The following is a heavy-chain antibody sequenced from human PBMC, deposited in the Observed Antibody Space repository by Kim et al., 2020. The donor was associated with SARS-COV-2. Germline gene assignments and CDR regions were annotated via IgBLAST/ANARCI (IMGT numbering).Heavy chain of an antibody. D-gene: IGHD6-25*01. CDR3: AISWVAASFDY. V-gene: IGHV4-34*13. CDR2: T. Sequence: TNYNHSLKCRVTISVDTSKNQFSLKLSSVTAADTAVYYCAISWVAASFDYWGQGTLVTVSS. J-gene: IGHJ4*02.